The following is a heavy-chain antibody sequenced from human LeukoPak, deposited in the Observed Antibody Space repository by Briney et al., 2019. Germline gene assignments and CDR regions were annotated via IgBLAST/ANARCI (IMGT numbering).Heavy chain of an antibody. D-gene: IGHD6-13*01. CDR2: INPNSGGT. V-gene: IGHV1-2*02. CDR1: GYTFTGYY. Sequence: GASVKVSCKASGYTFTGYYMHWVRQAPGQGLEWMGWINPNSGGTNYAQNFQGRVTMTRDTSISTAYMKLSRLRSDDTAVYYCARLRLAAAQRRAYTWFDPWGQGTLVTVSS. CDR3: ARLRLAAAQRRAYTWFDP. J-gene: IGHJ5*02.